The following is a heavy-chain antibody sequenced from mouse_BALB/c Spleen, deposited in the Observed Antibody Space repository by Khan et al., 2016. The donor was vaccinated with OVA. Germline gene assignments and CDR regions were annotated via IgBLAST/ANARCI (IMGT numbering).Heavy chain of an antibody. CDR1: GYSFTGYY. J-gene: IGHJ3*01. V-gene: IGHV1-26*01. D-gene: IGHD2-14*01. Sequence: VQLQQSGPDLVKPGASVKMSCKASGYSFTGYYMNWVKQSHGQSLECIGRVNPNTGNTNYNQKFKGKAMLIVDTSSSTAYMELRSLTSEDSAVYYCARGYDFFAYWGQGTLVTVSA. CDR3: ARGYDFFAY. CDR2: VNPNTGNT.